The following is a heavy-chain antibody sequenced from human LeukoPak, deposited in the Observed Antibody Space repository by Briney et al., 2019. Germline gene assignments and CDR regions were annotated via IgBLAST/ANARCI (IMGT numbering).Heavy chain of an antibody. D-gene: IGHD3-10*01. CDR3: ARLTKNGSGTYRFGKKKRGYMDV. V-gene: IGHV4-34*01. Sequence: GSLRLSCAASGFPFDDYGMSWVRQPPGKGLEWIGEMNHSGSTNYNPSLKSRVTISVDTSKNQFSLRLSSVTAADTAVYYCARLTKNGSGTYRFGKKKRGYMDVWGKGTTVTISS. CDR1: GFPFDDYG. J-gene: IGHJ6*03. CDR2: MNHSGST.